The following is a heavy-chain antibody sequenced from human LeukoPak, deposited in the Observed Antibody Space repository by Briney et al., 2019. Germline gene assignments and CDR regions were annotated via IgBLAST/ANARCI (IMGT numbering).Heavy chain of an antibody. D-gene: IGHD3-22*01. Sequence: GGSLRLSCEASGFTFSNCWMTWVRQAPGKGLEWVANIKQDGNEKYYVDSVKGRFTVSRDNAKNSLYLQMNSLRAEDTAVYYCARGYSDSSGIDYWGQGTLVTVSS. CDR1: GFTFSNCW. J-gene: IGHJ4*02. V-gene: IGHV3-7*04. CDR3: ARGYSDSSGIDY. CDR2: IKQDGNEK.